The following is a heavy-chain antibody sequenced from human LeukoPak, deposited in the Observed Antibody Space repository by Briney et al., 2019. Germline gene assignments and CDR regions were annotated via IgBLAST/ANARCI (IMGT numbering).Heavy chain of an antibody. CDR1: GFTFSSYD. J-gene: IGHJ4*02. CDR3: AKARGYSGHDYLGSFDY. CDR2: ISGSGGTT. V-gene: IGHV3-23*01. Sequence: PGGSLRLSCAATGFTFSSYDMYWVRQAPGKGLEWVSSISGSGGTTYYTDSVKGRFTISRDNSKNTLYLQMNSLRAEDTAVYYCAKARGYSGHDYLGSFDYWGQGTLVTVSS. D-gene: IGHD5-12*01.